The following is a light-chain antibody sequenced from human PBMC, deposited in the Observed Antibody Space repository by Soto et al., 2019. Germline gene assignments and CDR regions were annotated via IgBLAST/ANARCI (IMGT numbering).Light chain of an antibody. CDR1: QSVSSSY. Sequence: EIVLTQSPGTLSLSPGERATLSCRASQSVSSSYLAWYQQNPGQAPRLLIYGASSRATGIPDRFSGSGSGTDFTLTISRLEPEDFAVYFCQQYGSSPLYTFGQGTKLEIK. J-gene: IGKJ2*01. CDR2: GAS. V-gene: IGKV3-20*01. CDR3: QQYGSSPLYT.